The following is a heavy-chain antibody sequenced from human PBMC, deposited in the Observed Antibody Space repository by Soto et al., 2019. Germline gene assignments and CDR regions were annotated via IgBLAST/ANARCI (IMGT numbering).Heavy chain of an antibody. CDR2: ISGSSGGT. D-gene: IGHD2-15*01. CDR3: VKDRWIDY. Sequence: GGSLRLSCAASGFTFSTFTMTWVRQAPGKGLEWVSSISGSSGGTYYVDSVKGRFTISRDNSQNTLYLQMSSLRVEDTAVYYCVKDRWIDYWGQGILVTVSS. J-gene: IGHJ4*02. V-gene: IGHV3-23*01. CDR1: GFTFSTFT.